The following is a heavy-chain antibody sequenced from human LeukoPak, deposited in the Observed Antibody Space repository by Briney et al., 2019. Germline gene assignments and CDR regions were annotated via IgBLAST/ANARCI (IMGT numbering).Heavy chain of an antibody. V-gene: IGHV1-69*05. CDR2: IIPIFGTA. Sequence: GASVKVSCKASGGTFSSYAISWVRQAPGQGLEWMGRIIPIFGTANYAQKFQGRVTITTDESTSTAYMELSSLRSEDTAVYYCAGTPSIAARPFDYWGQGTLVTVSS. D-gene: IGHD6-6*01. CDR3: AGTPSIAARPFDY. J-gene: IGHJ4*02. CDR1: GGTFSSYA.